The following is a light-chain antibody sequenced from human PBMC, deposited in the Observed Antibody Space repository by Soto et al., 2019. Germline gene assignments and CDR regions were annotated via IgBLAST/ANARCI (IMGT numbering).Light chain of an antibody. CDR3: QQSHNYMYT. J-gene: IGKJ2*01. CDR2: EAS. Sequence: ELVLSQSPATLSVSPGERATLSCRASQSIRQNLAWYQQKPGQAPTLLIYEASTRDTGVPARFSGSGSGTEFTLTISSLQSEDFAIYYCQQSHNYMYTFGQGTKLEIK. CDR1: QSIRQN. V-gene: IGKV3-15*01.